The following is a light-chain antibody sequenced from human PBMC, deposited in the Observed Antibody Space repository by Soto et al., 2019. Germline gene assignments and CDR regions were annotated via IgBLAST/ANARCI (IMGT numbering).Light chain of an antibody. CDR3: HTYNSYSLHT. J-gene: IGKJ2*01. V-gene: IGKV1-5*01. Sequence: DIQMTQSPSTLSASVGDRITITCRASQSVSRRLAWFQQKPGKAPKLLIYDACSLESGVPSRFSGRGSGTEFTLTISSLQPDDCATYYCHTYNSYSLHTFGQGTKLEIK. CDR2: DAC. CDR1: QSVSRR.